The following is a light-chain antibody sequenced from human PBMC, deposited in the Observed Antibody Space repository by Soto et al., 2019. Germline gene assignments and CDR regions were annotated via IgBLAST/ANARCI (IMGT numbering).Light chain of an antibody. J-gene: IGLJ3*02. CDR1: SSDVGGYNY. CDR2: EVS. Sequence: QSALTQPASVSGSPGQSITISCTGTSSDVGGYNYVSWYQQHPGKAPKLMIYEVSNRPSGVSNRFSGSKSGNTASLTISGLQADDEADYYCSSFTSINTGVFGGGTKLTVL. CDR3: SSFTSINTGV. V-gene: IGLV2-14*01.